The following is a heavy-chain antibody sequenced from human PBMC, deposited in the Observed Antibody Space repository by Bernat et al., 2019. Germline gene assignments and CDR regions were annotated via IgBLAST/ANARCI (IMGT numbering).Heavy chain of an antibody. CDR3: ARDSGDAYYFDY. J-gene: IGHJ4*02. D-gene: IGHD4-17*01. Sequence: HVQLVESGVVVVQPGRSLRLSCAASGFTFSSYGMHWVRQAPGKGLEWVAVIWYDGSNKYYADSVKGRFTISRDNSKNTLYLQMKSLRAEDTAVYYCARDSGDAYYFDYWGQGTLVTVSS. CDR2: IWYDGSNK. CDR1: GFTFSSYG. V-gene: IGHV3-33*01.